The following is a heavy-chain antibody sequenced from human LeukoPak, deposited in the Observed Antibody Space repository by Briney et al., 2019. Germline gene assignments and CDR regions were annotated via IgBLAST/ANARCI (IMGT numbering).Heavy chain of an antibody. J-gene: IGHJ4*02. CDR1: GSTFSSYA. D-gene: IGHD4-23*01. CDR3: AKVSKKTTVVTPGYDY. CDR2: ISGSGATT. V-gene: IGHV3-23*01. Sequence: GGSLRLPCAASGSTFSSYAMSWVRQAPGKGLEWVSAISGSGATTYYTDSVKGRFTISRDNSKNTLHLQMNSLRAEDTAVYYCAKVSKKTTVVTPGYDYWGQGTLVTVSS.